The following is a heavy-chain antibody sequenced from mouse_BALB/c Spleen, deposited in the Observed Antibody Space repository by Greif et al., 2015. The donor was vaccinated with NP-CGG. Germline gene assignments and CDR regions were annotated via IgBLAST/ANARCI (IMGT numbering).Heavy chain of an antibody. CDR2: INPSNGGX. J-gene: IGHJ4*01. CDR3: TRYGGLDHFYAMDY. Sequence: QVQLQQSGAELVKPGASVKLSCKASGYTFTSYYMYWVKQRPGQGLEWIGGINPSNGGXNFNEKFKSKATLTVDKSSSTAYMQLSGLTSEDPAVYYCTRYGGLDHFYAMDYWGQGTSVTVSS. V-gene: IGHV1S81*02. CDR1: GYTFTSYY. D-gene: IGHD1-1*02.